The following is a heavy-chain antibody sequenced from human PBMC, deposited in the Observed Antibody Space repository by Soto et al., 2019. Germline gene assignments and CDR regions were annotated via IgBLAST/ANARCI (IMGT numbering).Heavy chain of an antibody. CDR3: ARRIVSTETFDY. D-gene: IGHD5-12*01. Sequence: SSETLSLTCPVAGGSLTSYDLSWIRQPPGKGLEWIGFVYYTGIARYNPSLKSRVTISVDTSKNQFSLKLTSVTAADTAIYYCARRIVSTETFDYWGQGTLVTVSS. V-gene: IGHV4-59*08. CDR1: GGSLTSYD. CDR2: VYYTGIA. J-gene: IGHJ4*02.